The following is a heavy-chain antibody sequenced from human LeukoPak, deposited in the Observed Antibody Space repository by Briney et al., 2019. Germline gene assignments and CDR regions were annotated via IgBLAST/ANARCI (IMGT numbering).Heavy chain of an antibody. Sequence: GGSLRLSCAASGFTFSSYGMHWVRQAPGKGLEWVAVISYDGSNKYYADSVKGRFTISRDNSKNTLYLQMNSLRAEDTAVYYCARGDCSGGSCYLSLTTIDYWGQGTLVTVSS. CDR3: ARGDCSGGSCYLSLTTIDY. CDR2: ISYDGSNK. J-gene: IGHJ4*02. D-gene: IGHD2-15*01. V-gene: IGHV3-30*03. CDR1: GFTFSSYG.